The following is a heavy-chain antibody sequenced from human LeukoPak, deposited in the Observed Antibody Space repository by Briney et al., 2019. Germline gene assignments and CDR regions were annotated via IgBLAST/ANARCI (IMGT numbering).Heavy chain of an antibody. CDR3: ARRSGDYSYYYYMDV. Sequence: GESLKISCKGSGYRFTSYWIGWVRQMPGKGLEWMGIIYPGDSDTRYSPSFRGQVTISADKSISTANLQWSSLKASDTAMYYCARRSGDYSYYYYMDVWGKGTTVTISS. J-gene: IGHJ6*03. CDR2: IYPGDSDT. D-gene: IGHD2-21*02. V-gene: IGHV5-51*01. CDR1: GYRFTSYW.